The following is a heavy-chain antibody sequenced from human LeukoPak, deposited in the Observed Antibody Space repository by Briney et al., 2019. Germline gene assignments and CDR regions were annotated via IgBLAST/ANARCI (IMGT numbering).Heavy chain of an antibody. CDR1: GGTFSSYA. Sequence: SVKVSCKASGGTFSSYAISWVRQAPGQGLEWMGGIIPIFGTANYAQKFQGRVTITADESTSTAYMELSSLRSEDTAVYYCARPAGRDYYGPGAFDIWGQGTMVTVSS. D-gene: IGHD3-10*01. CDR2: IIPIFGTA. CDR3: ARPAGRDYYGPGAFDI. J-gene: IGHJ3*02. V-gene: IGHV1-69*13.